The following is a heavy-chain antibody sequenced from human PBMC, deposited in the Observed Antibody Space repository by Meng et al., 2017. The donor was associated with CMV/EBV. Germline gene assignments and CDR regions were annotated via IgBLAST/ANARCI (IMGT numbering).Heavy chain of an antibody. J-gene: IGHJ4*02. Sequence: QLLPQQSAPGVVKHSSNMSRSSTDSCGAVRKCDWSWIRQPAGKGLEWIGRIYTSGSTNHNPSLKSLVTMTVDTSKTQFSLKLSSVNAADTAVYYCARGPEVDYGDYVGLDYWGQGTLVTVSS. CDR1: CGAVRKCD. CDR3: ARGPEVDYGDYVGLDY. D-gene: IGHD4-17*01. V-gene: IGHV4-4*07. CDR2: IYTSGST.